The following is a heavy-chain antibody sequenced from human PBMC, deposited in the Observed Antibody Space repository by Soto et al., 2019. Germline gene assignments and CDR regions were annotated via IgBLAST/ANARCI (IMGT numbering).Heavy chain of an antibody. D-gene: IGHD3-22*01. Sequence: SVKVSCKASGGTFSTYAIDWVRQAPGQGLEWMGGIIPLFGTPNYAQNFQGRITITADESTNTAYMELRSLRSEDTAMYYCARGVHYDTSGYYYFYWGQGTLVTVSS. CDR2: IIPLFGTP. J-gene: IGHJ4*02. V-gene: IGHV1-69*13. CDR3: ARGVHYDTSGYYYFY. CDR1: GGTFSTYA.